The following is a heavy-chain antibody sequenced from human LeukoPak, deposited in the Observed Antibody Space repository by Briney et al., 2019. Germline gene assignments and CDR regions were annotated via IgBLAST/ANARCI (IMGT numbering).Heavy chain of an antibody. CDR3: ARGLGLRLGELSLSFDY. D-gene: IGHD3-16*02. J-gene: IGHJ4*02. CDR2: INHSGST. V-gene: IGHV4-34*01. CDR1: GGSFSGYY. Sequence: PSETLSLTCAVYGGSFSGYYWSWIRQPPGKGLEWIGEINHSGSTNYNPSLKSRVTISVDTSKNQFSLKLSSVTAADTAVYYCARGLGLRLGELSLSFDYWGQGTLVTVSS.